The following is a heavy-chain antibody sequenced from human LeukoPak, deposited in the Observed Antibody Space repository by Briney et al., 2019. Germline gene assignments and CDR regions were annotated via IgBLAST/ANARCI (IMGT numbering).Heavy chain of an antibody. V-gene: IGHV3-30*18. J-gene: IGHJ4*02. D-gene: IGHD2-15*01. CDR2: ISYDGSNK. CDR1: GFTFSSYG. CDR3: AKEGADIVVVVAAQIDY. Sequence: GGSLRLSCAASGFTFSSYGMHWVRQAPGKGLEWVAVISYDGSNKYYADSVKGRFTISRDNSKNTLYLQMNSLRAEDTAVYYCAKEGADIVVVVAAQIDYWGQGTLVTVSS.